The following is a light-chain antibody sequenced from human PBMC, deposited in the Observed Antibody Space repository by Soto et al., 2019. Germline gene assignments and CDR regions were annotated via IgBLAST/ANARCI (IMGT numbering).Light chain of an antibody. CDR1: QSVSTY. J-gene: IGKJ5*01. Sequence: ICLTQSPTNPSLSLREIATLSCRALQSVSTYLAWYQQRPGQAPRLLIYDASYRATDIPPRFSGSGSGTDFTLTISSLEPEDFAVYYCQQRRSWPPTITFGQGTRLEIK. CDR3: QQRRSWPPTIT. CDR2: DAS. V-gene: IGKV3-11*01.